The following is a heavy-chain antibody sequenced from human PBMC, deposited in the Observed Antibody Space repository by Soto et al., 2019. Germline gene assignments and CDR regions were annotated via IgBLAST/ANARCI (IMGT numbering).Heavy chain of an antibody. CDR1: GDSISNGGFY. CDR3: ASAPLLWSGYYVRENPEWFDP. J-gene: IGHJ5*02. D-gene: IGHD3-3*01. Sequence: SETLSLTCTVSGDSISNGGFYWSWIRQHPGKGLEWIGHIYYTGSTYYDPSLKGRLTISMDTSKNQLSLQLSSVTAADTAVYFCASAPLLWSGYYVRENPEWFDPWGQGTLVTVSS. CDR2: IYYTGST. V-gene: IGHV4-31*03.